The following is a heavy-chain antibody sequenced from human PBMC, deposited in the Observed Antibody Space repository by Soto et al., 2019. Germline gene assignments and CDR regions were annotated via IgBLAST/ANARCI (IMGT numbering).Heavy chain of an antibody. J-gene: IGHJ4*02. CDR2: ISGSDGKT. Sequence: DVRLPESGGGMVQPGGSLRLSCTTSGFSFASFAMTWVRQAPGKGLEWVATISGSDGKTYYADSVKGRFSISRDTSRNTLYLQMNSRRADDTAIYYCAKWSYLDYWGQGTRVTVSS. CDR3: AKWSYLDY. V-gene: IGHV3-23*01. CDR1: GFSFASFA. D-gene: IGHD3-3*01.